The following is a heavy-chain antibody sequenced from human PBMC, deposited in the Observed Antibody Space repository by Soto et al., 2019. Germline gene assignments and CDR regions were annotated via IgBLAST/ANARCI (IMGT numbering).Heavy chain of an antibody. CDR3: ARDRAEVY. CDR2: ISGTSSTI. Sequence: EVQLVESGGGLVQPGGSLRLSCAASGFTFSSYSMNWVRQAPGKGLEWISYISGTSSTIYYADSVEGRFTISRDKAKNSRYLQMSSLRAEDMSIYYWARDRAEVYWGEGPLVTVSS. J-gene: IGHJ4*02. CDR1: GFTFSSYS. V-gene: IGHV3-48*01.